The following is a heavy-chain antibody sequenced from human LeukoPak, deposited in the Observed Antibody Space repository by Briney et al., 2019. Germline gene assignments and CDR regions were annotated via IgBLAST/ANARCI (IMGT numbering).Heavy chain of an antibody. J-gene: IGHJ6*03. V-gene: IGHV3-7*01. CDR1: GFAFHNYW. D-gene: IGHD2-2*02. CDR3: ARNTAAIVLRYFYFYMDV. CDR2: IKVDGSEE. Sequence: GGSLRLSCAASGFAFHNYWMSWVRQAPGKGLEWVANIKVDGSEEYYVDSVKGRFTISRDNAKSSLYLQMNSLRAEDTAVYYCARNTAAIVLRYFYFYMDVWGKGTTVTVSS.